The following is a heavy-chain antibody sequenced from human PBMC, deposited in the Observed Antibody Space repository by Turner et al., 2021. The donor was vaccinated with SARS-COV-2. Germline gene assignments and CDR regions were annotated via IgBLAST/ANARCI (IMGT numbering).Heavy chain of an antibody. J-gene: IGHJ3*02. CDR1: GGSISTNF. Sequence: QVQLQESGPGLVKPSETLSLTCTVSGGSISTNFWSWIRQPAGKGLEWIGRIHSSGSTNYNPSLKSRVTMSIDTSQNQFSLKLSSVTAADTAVYYCVRANEVLTQASDIWGQGTMVTVSS. D-gene: IGHD3-16*01. CDR3: VRANEVLTQASDI. V-gene: IGHV4-4*07. CDR2: IHSSGST.